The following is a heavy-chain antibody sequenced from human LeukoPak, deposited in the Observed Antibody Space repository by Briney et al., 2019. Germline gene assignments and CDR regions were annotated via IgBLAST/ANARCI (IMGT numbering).Heavy chain of an antibody. V-gene: IGHV4-59*01. Sequence: PSETLSLTCTVSGGSISGYYWSWIRQPPGKGLEWIGYIYYSGSTNYNPSLKSRVTISVDTSKNQFSLKLSSVTAADTAVYYCAKDRRVAVTSNDYWGQGTLVTVSS. CDR3: AKDRRVAVTSNDY. CDR2: IYYSGST. J-gene: IGHJ4*02. D-gene: IGHD6-19*01. CDR1: GGSISGYY.